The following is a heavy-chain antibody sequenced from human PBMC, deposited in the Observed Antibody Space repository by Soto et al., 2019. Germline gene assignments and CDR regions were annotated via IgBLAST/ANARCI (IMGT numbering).Heavy chain of an antibody. D-gene: IGHD3-10*01. CDR2: IIPLFGTP. CDR3: ARDRDDYGSGNYYNRIDF. V-gene: IGHV1-69*13. Sequence: SVKVSCKASGGIFSTYAISWLRRAPGQGLEWMGGIIPLFGTPNYAQRFQGRVTITADESTSTAYMELSRLRSEDTAVYYCARDRDDYGSGNYYNRIDFWGQGTLVTVSS. CDR1: GGIFSTYA. J-gene: IGHJ4*02.